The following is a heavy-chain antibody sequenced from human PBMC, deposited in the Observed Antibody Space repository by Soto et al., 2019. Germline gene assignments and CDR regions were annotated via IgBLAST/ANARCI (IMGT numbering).Heavy chain of an antibody. J-gene: IGHJ5*02. Sequence: SETLSLTCTVSGGSISSSSYYWGWIRQPPGKGLEWIGSIYYSGSTYYNPSLKSRVTISVDTSKNQFSLKLSSVTAADTAVYYCARQVEYGDYLIDWFDPWGQGTLVTVYS. CDR1: GGSISSSSYY. D-gene: IGHD4-17*01. CDR3: ARQVEYGDYLIDWFDP. V-gene: IGHV4-39*01. CDR2: IYYSGST.